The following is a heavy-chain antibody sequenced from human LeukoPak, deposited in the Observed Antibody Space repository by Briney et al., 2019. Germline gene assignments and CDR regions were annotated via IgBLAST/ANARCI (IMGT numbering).Heavy chain of an antibody. CDR1: GGSISSGGYY. Sequence: SETLSLTCTVSGGSISSGGYYWSWIRQHPGKGLEWIGYIYYSGSTYYNPSLKSRVTISVDTSKNQFSLKLSSVTAADTAVYYCAREGDYYDSSGYSAAPNAFDIWGQGTMVTVSS. CDR3: AREGDYYDSSGYSAAPNAFDI. V-gene: IGHV4-31*03. J-gene: IGHJ3*02. CDR2: IYYSGST. D-gene: IGHD3-22*01.